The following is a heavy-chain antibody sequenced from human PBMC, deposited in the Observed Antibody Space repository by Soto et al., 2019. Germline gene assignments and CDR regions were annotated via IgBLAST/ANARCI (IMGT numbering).Heavy chain of an antibody. V-gene: IGHV2-70*11. J-gene: IGHJ6*03. Sequence: SGPTLVNPTQTLTLTCTFSGFSLSTSGMCVSWIRQPPGKALEWLARIDWDDDKYYSTSLKTRLTISKDTSKNQVVLTMTNMDPVDTATYYCARIHQQLVPYYSYYMDVWGKGTKVTVSS. CDR2: IDWDDDK. CDR3: ARIHQQLVPYYSYYMDV. CDR1: GFSLSTSGMC. D-gene: IGHD6-13*01.